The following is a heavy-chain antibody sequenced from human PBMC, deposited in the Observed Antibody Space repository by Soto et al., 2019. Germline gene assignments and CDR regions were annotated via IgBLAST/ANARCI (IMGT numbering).Heavy chain of an antibody. Sequence: SETLSLPCTLSGGAISSSSYYWGWIREAPGKAPEWMGSIYYSGSTYYNPSLTSRVTIPVDTSRNQCSLKLSSVTAADTAVYHCARSYGSGRQPPAFNFDYGGQGTRVTVS. V-gene: IGHV4-39*01. CDR1: GGAISSSSYY. CDR3: ARSYGSGRQPPAFNFDY. D-gene: IGHD3-10*01. CDR2: IYYSGST. J-gene: IGHJ4*02.